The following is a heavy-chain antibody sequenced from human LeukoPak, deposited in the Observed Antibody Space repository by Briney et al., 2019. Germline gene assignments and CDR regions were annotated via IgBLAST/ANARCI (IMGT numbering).Heavy chain of an antibody. D-gene: IGHD4-23*01. CDR1: GYTFSSYA. J-gene: IGHJ3*02. CDR2: ISGSGGST. V-gene: IGHV3-23*01. Sequence: GGSLRLSCAASGYTFSSYAMSWVRQAPGEGLEWVSAISGSGGSTYYADSVKGRFTISRDYSKNTLYLQMNSLRAEDTAVYYCANLNYGGRLLDAFDIWGQGTIVTVSS. CDR3: ANLNYGGRLLDAFDI.